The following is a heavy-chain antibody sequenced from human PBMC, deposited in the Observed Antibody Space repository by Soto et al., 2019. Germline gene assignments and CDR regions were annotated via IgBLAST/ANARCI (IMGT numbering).Heavy chain of an antibody. D-gene: IGHD3-9*01. J-gene: IGHJ4*02. CDR1: GYTFTSYG. CDR3: ARGKGRGDPYFNDILTGYHY. V-gene: IGHV1-18*01. CDR2: ISAYNGNT. Sequence: GASVKVSCKASGYTFTSYGISWVRQAPGQGLEWMGWISAYNGNTNYAQKLQGRVTMTTDTSTSTAYMELRSLRSDDTAVYCCARGKGRGDPYFNDILTGYHYWGQGTLVTAPQ.